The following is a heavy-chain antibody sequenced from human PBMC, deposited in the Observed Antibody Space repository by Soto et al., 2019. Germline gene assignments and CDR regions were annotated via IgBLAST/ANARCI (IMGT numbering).Heavy chain of an antibody. CDR3: ARERYCSSTSCPRDFDI. CDR1: GCSFTSYW. CDR2: IYPGDSDT. V-gene: IGHV5-51*01. J-gene: IGHJ3*02. D-gene: IGHD2-2*01. Sequence: GESLKISCKGSGCSFTSYWIGWVRQMPGKGLEWMGIIYPGDSDTRYSPSFQGQVTISADKSISTAYLQWSSLKASDTAMYYCARERYCSSTSCPRDFDIWGQGTMVTVSS.